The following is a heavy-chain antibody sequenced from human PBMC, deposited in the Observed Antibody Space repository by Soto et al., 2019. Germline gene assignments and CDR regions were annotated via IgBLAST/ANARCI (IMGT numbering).Heavy chain of an antibody. CDR3: ARVLAGLYYYDSSGYPQEQYYYHYGMDV. D-gene: IGHD3-22*01. V-gene: IGHV4-59*01. Sequence: SETLSLTCTVSGGSISSYYWSWIRQPPGKGLEWIGYIYYSGSTNYNPSLKSRVTISVDTSKNQFSLKLSSVTAADTAVYYCARVLAGLYYYDSSGYPQEQYYYHYGMDVWGQGTTVTVSS. CDR2: IYYSGST. CDR1: GGSISSYY. J-gene: IGHJ6*02.